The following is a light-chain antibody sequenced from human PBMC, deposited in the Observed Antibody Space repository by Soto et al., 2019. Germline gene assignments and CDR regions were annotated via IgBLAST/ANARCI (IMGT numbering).Light chain of an antibody. J-gene: IGKJ4*01. CDR3: QQYASSPLT. V-gene: IGKV3-20*01. CDR2: GAS. Sequence: EIVLTQSPGTLSLSPGERATLSCRASQSVSSSYLAWYQQKPGQAPRLLIYGASSRATGIPDRFGGSGSGTDFTLTISRLEAEDFAVYYCQQYASSPLTFGGGTKVEIK. CDR1: QSVSSSY.